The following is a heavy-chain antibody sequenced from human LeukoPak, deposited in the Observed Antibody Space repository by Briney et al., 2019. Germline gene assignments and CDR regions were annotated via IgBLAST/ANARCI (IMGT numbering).Heavy chain of an antibody. CDR3: ARATDRVLLWFGKKYYFDY. CDR1: GYTFTSDD. D-gene: IGHD3-10*01. Sequence: GAVKVSCKSSGYTFTSDDSNWVRQATGQGLEWMGWMNPNSGKTGYAQTFPGRVTMPRNTSISTAYMELSSLRSEDTAVYYCARATDRVLLWFGKKYYFDYWGQGTLVTVSS. V-gene: IGHV1-8*01. J-gene: IGHJ4*02. CDR2: MNPNSGKT.